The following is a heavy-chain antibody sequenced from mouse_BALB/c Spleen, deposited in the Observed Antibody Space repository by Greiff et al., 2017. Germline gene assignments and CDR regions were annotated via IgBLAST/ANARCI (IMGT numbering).Heavy chain of an antibody. V-gene: IGHV1-5*01. J-gene: IGHJ4*01. CDR2: IYPGNIDT. CDR3: TRCEDYYGSSYDYAMDY. D-gene: IGHD1-1*01. Sequence: SGTVLARPGASVKMSCKASGYTFTSYWMHWVKQRPGQGLEWIGAIYPGNIDTSYNQKFKGKAKLTAVTSTSTAYMELSSLTNEDSAVYYCTRCEDYYGSSYDYAMDYWGQGTSVTVSS. CDR1: GYTFTSYW.